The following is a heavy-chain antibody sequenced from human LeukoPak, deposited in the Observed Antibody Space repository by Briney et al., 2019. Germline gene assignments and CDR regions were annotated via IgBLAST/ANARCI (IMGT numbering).Heavy chain of an antibody. CDR1: GFTFSSYG. CDR2: ISYHASNK. Sequence: GRSLRLSCAASGFTFSSYGIHWFRQAPPKGREWVAVISYHASNKYYADSVKGRFTISRDNSKNTLYLQMNSLRAEDTAVYYCAKDISFVDTAMVKTYYYYGMDVWGQGTTVTVSS. V-gene: IGHV3-30*18. D-gene: IGHD5-18*01. J-gene: IGHJ6*02. CDR3: AKDISFVDTAMVKTYYYYGMDV.